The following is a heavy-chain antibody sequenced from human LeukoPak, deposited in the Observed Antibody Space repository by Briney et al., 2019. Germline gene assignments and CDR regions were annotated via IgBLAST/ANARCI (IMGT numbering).Heavy chain of an antibody. CDR3: ARDLEAVAGTWGIVDY. D-gene: IGHD6-19*01. V-gene: IGHV3-48*01. J-gene: IGHJ4*02. Sequence: GGSLRLSCAASGFTFSIYGMNWVRKAPGQGLEWVSYISSSSSTIYYADSVKGRFTISRDNAKNSLYLQMNCLRAEDTAVYYCARDLEAVAGTWGIVDYWGQGTLVTVSS. CDR2: ISSSSSTI. CDR1: GFTFSIYG.